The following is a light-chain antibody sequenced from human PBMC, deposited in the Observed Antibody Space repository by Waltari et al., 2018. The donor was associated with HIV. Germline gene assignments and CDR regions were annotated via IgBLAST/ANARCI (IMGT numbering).Light chain of an antibody. CDR1: TSNIGRNT. CDR2: GKN. J-gene: IGLJ2*01. Sequence: QSVLTQPPSASGTPEQRVTISCSGSTSNIGRNTVSWFQQFPGTAPKVLIYGKNKRPSGVPDLFSGSKSGTSASLAISGLQSEDEADYYCASWDDSLNGPVFGGGTKLTVV. CDR3: ASWDDSLNGPV. V-gene: IGLV1-44*01.